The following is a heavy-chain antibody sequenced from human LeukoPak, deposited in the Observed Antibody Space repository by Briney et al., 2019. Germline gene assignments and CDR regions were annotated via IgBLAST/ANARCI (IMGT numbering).Heavy chain of an antibody. CDR2: IYYSGST. J-gene: IGHJ4*02. D-gene: IGHD6-13*01. Sequence: SETLSLTCTVFGGSISSGGYYWSWIRQHPGKGLEWIGYIYYSGSTYYNPSLKSRVTISVDTSKNQFSLKLSSVTAADTAVYYCARAGKQQLPHYWGQGTLVTVSS. V-gene: IGHV4-31*03. CDR1: GGSISSGGYY. CDR3: ARAGKQQLPHY.